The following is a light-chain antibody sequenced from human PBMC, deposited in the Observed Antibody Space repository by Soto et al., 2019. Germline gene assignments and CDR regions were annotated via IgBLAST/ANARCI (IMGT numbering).Light chain of an antibody. CDR2: AAS. V-gene: IGKV1-39*01. CDR3: QQSYSTPRS. Sequence: DIQMTQSPSSLSASVGDRVTITCRASQSISRYLHWYQQKPGKAPKLLIYAASSLQSGVPSRFSGSGSGTDFTLTISSLQPEDFATYYCQQSYSTPRSFGGGTKVEIK. J-gene: IGKJ4*01. CDR1: QSISRY.